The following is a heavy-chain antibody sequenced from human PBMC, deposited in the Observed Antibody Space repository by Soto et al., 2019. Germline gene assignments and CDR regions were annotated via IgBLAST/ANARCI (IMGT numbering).Heavy chain of an antibody. CDR2: INQDGSGK. J-gene: IGHJ4*02. CDR1: GFSLSTYW. D-gene: IGHD6-6*01. Sequence: GGSLRLSCAASGFSLSTYWMTWVRQAPGKGLEWVANINQDGSGKYYVDSVKGRFTISRDNAKNSLYLQMNSLRAEDTAVYYCARDRIAARSDYWGQGTLVTVSS. V-gene: IGHV3-7*01. CDR3: ARDRIAARSDY.